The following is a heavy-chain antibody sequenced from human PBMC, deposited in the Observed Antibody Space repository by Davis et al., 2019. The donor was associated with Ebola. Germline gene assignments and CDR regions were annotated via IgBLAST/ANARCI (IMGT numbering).Heavy chain of an antibody. CDR2: INSDASSV. D-gene: IGHD6-13*01. Sequence: GESLKISCAASGFTFSRFWMHWVRQVPGKGLVWVSRINSDASSVSYADSVKGRFTISRDNAENMLYLQMNSLRAEDTARYYCARGSSSWLPGLDYWGQGTLITVSS. CDR3: ARGSSSWLPGLDY. J-gene: IGHJ4*02. CDR1: GFTFSRFW. V-gene: IGHV3-74*01.